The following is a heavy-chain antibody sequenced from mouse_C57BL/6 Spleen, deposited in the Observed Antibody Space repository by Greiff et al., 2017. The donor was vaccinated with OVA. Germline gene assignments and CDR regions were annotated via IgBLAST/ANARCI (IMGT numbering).Heavy chain of an antibody. Sequence: VQLQQSGAELARPGASVKLSCKASGYTFTSYGISWVKQRTGQGLEWIGEIYPRSGNTYYNEKFKGKATLTADKSSSRAYMELRSLTSEDSAVYFCARSYYGSSGTYWGQGTLVTVSA. V-gene: IGHV1-81*01. J-gene: IGHJ3*01. D-gene: IGHD1-1*01. CDR3: ARSYYGSSGTY. CDR1: GYTFTSYG. CDR2: IYPRSGNT.